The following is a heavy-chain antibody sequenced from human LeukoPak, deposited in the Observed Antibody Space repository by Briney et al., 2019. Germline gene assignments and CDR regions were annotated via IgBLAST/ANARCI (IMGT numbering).Heavy chain of an antibody. Sequence: PGGSLRLSCAASGFTFSSYSMNWVRQAPGKGLEWVSSISSSSSYIYYADSVKGRFTISRDNAKNSLYLQMNSLRAEDTAVYYCARDRSYYGSGSYGGDYFDYWGQGTLVTVSS. CDR1: GFTFSSYS. D-gene: IGHD3-10*01. CDR2: ISSSSSYI. V-gene: IGHV3-21*01. CDR3: ARDRSYYGSGSYGGDYFDY. J-gene: IGHJ4*02.